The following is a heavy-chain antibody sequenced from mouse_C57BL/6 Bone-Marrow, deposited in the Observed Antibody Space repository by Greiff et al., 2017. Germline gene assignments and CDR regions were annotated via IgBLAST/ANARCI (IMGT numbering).Heavy chain of an antibody. V-gene: IGHV1-19*01. J-gene: IGHJ1*03. Sequence: EVQLQQSGPVLVKPGASVKMSCKASGYTFPDYYMNWVKQSHGKSLEWIGVINPYNGGTSYNQKFKGKATLTVDKSSSTAYMELNSLTSEDSAVYYCARPLGYWYFDVWGTGTTVTVSS. CDR1: GYTFPDYY. CDR2: INPYNGGT. D-gene: IGHD3-1*01. CDR3: ARPLGYWYFDV.